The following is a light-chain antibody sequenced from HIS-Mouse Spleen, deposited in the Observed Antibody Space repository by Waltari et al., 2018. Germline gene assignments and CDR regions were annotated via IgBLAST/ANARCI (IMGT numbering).Light chain of an antibody. CDR3: SSYAGSNNLGV. Sequence: QSALTQPPSASGSPGQSVPISCTGTSSDVVGYHYVSWYQQHPGKAPKLMIYEVSKRPSGVPDRFSGSKSGNTASLTVSGLQAEDEADYYCSSYAGSNNLGVFGTGTKVTVL. CDR1: SSDVVGYHY. J-gene: IGLJ1*01. CDR2: EVS. V-gene: IGLV2-8*01.